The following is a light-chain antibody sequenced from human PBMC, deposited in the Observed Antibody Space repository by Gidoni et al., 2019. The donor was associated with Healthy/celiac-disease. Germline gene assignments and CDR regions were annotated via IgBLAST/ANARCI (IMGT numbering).Light chain of an antibody. CDR1: QSVRSSY. CDR2: GAS. Sequence: ESVLTQTPGTLSLSPGERATLSCRASQSVRSSYVAWYQQKPGQAPRLLIYGASSRATGIPDRFSGSGSGTDFTLTISRLEPEDFAVYYCQQYGSSPLTFGGGTKVEIK. V-gene: IGKV3-20*01. CDR3: QQYGSSPLT. J-gene: IGKJ4*01.